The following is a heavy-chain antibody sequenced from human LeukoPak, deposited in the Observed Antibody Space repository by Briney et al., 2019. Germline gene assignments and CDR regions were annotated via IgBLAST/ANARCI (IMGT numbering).Heavy chain of an antibody. V-gene: IGHV6-1*01. CDR3: AREVTDAFDI. J-gene: IGHJ3*02. Sequence: LQTLSLTCAISGDSVSTNSAAWNWIRQSPSRGLEWLGRTYYRSKWYNDYVVSVKSRITINPDTSQNQFSLQLSSVTPEDTAVYYCAREVTDAFDIWGQGTMVTVSS. D-gene: IGHD4-11*01. CDR1: GDSVSTNSAA. CDR2: TYYRSKWYN.